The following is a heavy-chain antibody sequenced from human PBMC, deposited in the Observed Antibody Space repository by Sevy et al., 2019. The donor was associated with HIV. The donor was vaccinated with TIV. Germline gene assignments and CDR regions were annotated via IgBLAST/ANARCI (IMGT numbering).Heavy chain of an antibody. CDR3: ARTRWLQSAPDY. Sequence: ASVKVSCKASGGTSSSYAISWVRQAPGQGLEWMGGIIPIFGTANYAQKFQGRVTITADESTSTAYMELSSLRSEDTAVYYCARTRWLQSAPDYWGQGTLVTVSS. V-gene: IGHV1-69*13. J-gene: IGHJ4*02. CDR1: GGTSSSYA. CDR2: IIPIFGTA. D-gene: IGHD5-12*01.